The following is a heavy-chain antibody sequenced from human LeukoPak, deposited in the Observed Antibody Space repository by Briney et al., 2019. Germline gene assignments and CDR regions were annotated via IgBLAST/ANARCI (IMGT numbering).Heavy chain of an antibody. V-gene: IGHV3-53*01. J-gene: IGHJ3*02. D-gene: IGHD6-19*01. CDR3: AKDRAVAATADEFDI. CDR1: GFTFSSNY. Sequence: GGSLRLSCAASGFTFSSNYMSWVRQAPGKGLEWVAVIYSGGSTYYADSVKGRFTISRDNSKNMLYLQMTSLGVEDTAVYYCAKDRAVAATADEFDIWGQGTMVTVSS. CDR2: IYSGGST.